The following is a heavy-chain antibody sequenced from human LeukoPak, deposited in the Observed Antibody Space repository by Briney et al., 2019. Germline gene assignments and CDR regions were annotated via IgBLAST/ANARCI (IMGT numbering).Heavy chain of an antibody. CDR3: ARDYGGNSGDFDY. CDR1: GFTFNNYW. V-gene: IGHV3-74*01. D-gene: IGHD4-23*01. CDR2: INTDGRTT. Sequence: PGGSLRLSCAASGFTFNNYWIHWVRQAPGKGLVWVSRINTDGRTTTYADSVKGRFTISRDNAKNTEHLQMNSLRAEDTAVYYCARDYGGNSGDFDYWGQGTLVTVSS. J-gene: IGHJ4*02.